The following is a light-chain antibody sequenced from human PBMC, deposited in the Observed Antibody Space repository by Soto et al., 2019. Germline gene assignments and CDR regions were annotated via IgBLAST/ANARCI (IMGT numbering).Light chain of an antibody. CDR3: TAWDNSLSAVV. J-gene: IGLJ2*01. CDR1: SSNIGAGFD. CDR2: DNS. V-gene: IGLV1-40*01. Sequence: QSVLTQPPSVSGAPGQRVTISCTGNSSNIGAGFDVHWYQQLPGTAPKLLIYDNSNRPSGVPDRFSGSKSGTSASLAITGLQAEDGTDYYCTAWDNSLSAVVFGGGTKLTVL.